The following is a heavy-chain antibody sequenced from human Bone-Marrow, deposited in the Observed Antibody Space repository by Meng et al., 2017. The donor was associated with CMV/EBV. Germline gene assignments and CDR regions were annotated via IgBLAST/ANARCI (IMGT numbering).Heavy chain of an antibody. Sequence: GESLKISCAASGFTFSDYYMSWIRQAPGKGLEWVSYISSSGSTIYYADSVKGRFTISRDNAKNSLYLQMNSLRAEDTAVYYCARDAYYYDSSGYYGYWGQGTLVTFSS. J-gene: IGHJ1*01. V-gene: IGHV3-11*04. D-gene: IGHD3-22*01. CDR3: ARDAYYYDSSGYYGY. CDR1: GFTFSDYY. CDR2: ISSSGSTI.